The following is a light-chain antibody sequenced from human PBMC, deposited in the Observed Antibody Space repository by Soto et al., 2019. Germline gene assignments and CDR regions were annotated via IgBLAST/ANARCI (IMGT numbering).Light chain of an antibody. J-gene: IGKJ3*01. Sequence: IQLTQSPSYESATVVDRVTMNCRASQGVGGRLAWYQQKPGKVPKLLIYATSSLHSGVSSRFSGSGSGTDFTLSISSLQPEDFATYYCQQTHSLPLTFGPGAKVDIK. CDR1: QGVGGR. CDR3: QQTHSLPLT. CDR2: ATS. V-gene: IGKV1-12*01.